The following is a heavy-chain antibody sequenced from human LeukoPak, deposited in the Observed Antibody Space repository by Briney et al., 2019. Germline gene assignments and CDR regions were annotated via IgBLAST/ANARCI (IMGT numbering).Heavy chain of an antibody. D-gene: IGHD4-17*01. CDR3: ARGHYGLDY. V-gene: IGHV3-11*01. J-gene: IGHJ4*02. Sequence: GGSLRLSCAASGFTFSDHYMSWIRQAPGKGLEWVSYIRSGDSSIYYADAVEGRFTSSRDNAKNSLYLPMRSLRAEDTAVYYCARGHYGLDYWGQGTLVTVSS. CDR2: IRSGDSSI. CDR1: GFTFSDHY.